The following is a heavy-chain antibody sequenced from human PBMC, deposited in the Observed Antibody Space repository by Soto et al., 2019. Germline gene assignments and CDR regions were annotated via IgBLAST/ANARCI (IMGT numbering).Heavy chain of an antibody. J-gene: IGHJ4*02. D-gene: IGHD4-17*01. CDR1: GGSISSYY. V-gene: IGHV4-59*01. CDR3: ASSSTVVTPFGY. Sequence: PSETLSLTCTVSGGSISSYYWSWIRQPPGKGLEWIGYIYYSGSTNYNPSLKSRVTISVDTSKNQFSLKLSSVTAADTAVYYCASSSTVVTPFGYWGQGTLVTVS. CDR2: IYYSGST.